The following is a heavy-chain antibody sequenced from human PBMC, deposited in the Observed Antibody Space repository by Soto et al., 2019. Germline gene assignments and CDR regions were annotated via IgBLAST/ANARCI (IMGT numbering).Heavy chain of an antibody. CDR2: LTGSSSNI. V-gene: IGHV3-23*01. CDR1: GFSFRNYA. Sequence: EVQLLESGGGLVQPGGSLRLSCAASGFSFRNYAMSWVRQAPGKGLEWISTLTGSSSNIYYADSVKGRFAISRDNSRNTLYLQMNSLTAEDTAVYYCARAQIGFLDWLPDNYYYGMDVWGQGTTVTVSS. J-gene: IGHJ6*02. D-gene: IGHD3-3*02. CDR3: ARAQIGFLDWLPDNYYYGMDV.